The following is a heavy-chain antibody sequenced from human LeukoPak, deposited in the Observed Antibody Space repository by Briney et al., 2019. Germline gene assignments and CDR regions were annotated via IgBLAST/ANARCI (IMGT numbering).Heavy chain of an antibody. CDR1: GDSISRYY. D-gene: IGHD7-27*01. CDR3: ASGRLGIFDY. J-gene: IGHJ4*02. V-gene: IGHV4-59*01. Sequence: SETLSLTCTVSGDSISRYYRTWIRQPPGKGLEWIGYIYYSGSTNYNPSLKSRVTISVDTSKNQFSLKLSSVTSADTAVYYCASGRLGIFDYWGQGTLVTVSS. CDR2: IYYSGST.